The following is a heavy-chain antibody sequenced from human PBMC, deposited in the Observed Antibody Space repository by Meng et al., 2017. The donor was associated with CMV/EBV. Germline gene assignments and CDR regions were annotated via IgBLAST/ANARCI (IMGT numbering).Heavy chain of an antibody. V-gene: IGHV3-21*01. CDR3: AREGNGYGYQLLRTPYYFDY. D-gene: IGHD2-2*01. CDR1: GFTFSSYS. Sequence: GESLKISCAASGFTFSSYSMNWVRQAPGKGLEWVSSISSSSSYIYYADSVKGRFTLSRDNAKNSLYLQMNSLRAEDTAVYYGAREGNGYGYQLLRTPYYFDYWGQGTLVTVSS. CDR2: ISSSSSYI. J-gene: IGHJ4*02.